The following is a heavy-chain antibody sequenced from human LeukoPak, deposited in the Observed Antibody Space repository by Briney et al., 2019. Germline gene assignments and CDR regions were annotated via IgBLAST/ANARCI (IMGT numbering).Heavy chain of an antibody. D-gene: IGHD3-10*01. CDR3: ARRTGTTMVRKFDY. Sequence: PSETLSLTCAVYGGSFSGYYWSWIRQPPGKGLEWIGEINHSGSTNYNPSLKSRVTISVDTSKNQFSLKLSSVTAADTAVYYCARRTGTTMVRKFDYWGQGTLVTVSS. J-gene: IGHJ4*02. CDR1: GGSFSGYY. CDR2: INHSGST. V-gene: IGHV4-34*01.